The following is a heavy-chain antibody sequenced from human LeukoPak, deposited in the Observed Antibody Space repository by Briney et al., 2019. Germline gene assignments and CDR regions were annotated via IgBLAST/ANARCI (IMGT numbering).Heavy chain of an antibody. D-gene: IGHD3-3*02. CDR3: AREIRGLTDY. Sequence: PGGSLRLSCAASGFTFSSYAMSWVRQAPGKGLEWVANIKQDGSEKYYVDSVKGRFTISRDNAKNSLYLQMNSLRAEDTAVHYCAREIRGLTDYWGQGTLVTVSS. CDR1: GFTFSSYA. J-gene: IGHJ4*02. V-gene: IGHV3-7*01. CDR2: IKQDGSEK.